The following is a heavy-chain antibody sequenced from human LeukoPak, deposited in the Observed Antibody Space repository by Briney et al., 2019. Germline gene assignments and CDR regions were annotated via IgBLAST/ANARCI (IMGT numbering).Heavy chain of an antibody. CDR2: IYHSGST. J-gene: IGHJ4*02. Sequence: PSETLSLTCTVSGYSISSGYYWGWIRQPPGKGLEWIGSIYHSGSTYYNPSLKSRVTISVDTSKNQFSLKLSSVTAADTAVYYCARGGARQYFDYWGQGTLVTVSS. D-gene: IGHD6-6*01. V-gene: IGHV4-38-2*02. CDR3: ARGGARQYFDY. CDR1: GYSISSGYY.